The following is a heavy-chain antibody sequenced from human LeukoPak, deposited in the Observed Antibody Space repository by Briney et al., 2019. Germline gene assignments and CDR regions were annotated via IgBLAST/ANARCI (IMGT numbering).Heavy chain of an antibody. V-gene: IGHV3-30*02. J-gene: IGHJ6*03. CDR1: GITFSSYG. CDR2: IRYEGSNK. CDR3: AKDPGGAAPYNNYYYYMDV. D-gene: IGHD1-1*01. Sequence: GGSLRLSCAASGITFSSYGMHWVRQAPGKGLEWVAFIRYEGSNKYYADSVKGRFTISRDNSKNTLYLQMNSLRAEDTAVYYCAKDPGGAAPYNNYYYYMDVWGKGTTVTISS.